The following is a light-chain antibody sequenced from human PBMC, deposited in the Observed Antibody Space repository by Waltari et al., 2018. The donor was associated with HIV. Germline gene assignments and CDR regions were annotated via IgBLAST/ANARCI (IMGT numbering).Light chain of an antibody. V-gene: IGLV1-47*01. Sequence: QSVLTQPPSASATPGQRVTISCSGSSSNIGTNYVFWYQQLPGTAPQLLILRDNARPSGVPDRFSGSRSGTSASLVISGLRSEDEAEYYCAAWDDSLDGFYVFGSGTRVTVL. CDR1: SSNIGTNY. CDR2: RDN. J-gene: IGLJ1*01. CDR3: AAWDDSLDGFYV.